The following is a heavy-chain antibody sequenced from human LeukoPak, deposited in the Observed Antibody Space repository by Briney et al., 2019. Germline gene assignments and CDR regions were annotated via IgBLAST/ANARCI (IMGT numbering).Heavy chain of an antibody. J-gene: IGHJ4*02. CDR2: IKKDGSEE. D-gene: IGHD6-13*01. CDR1: EFTFSDYW. CDR3: AKDLEDSSSWFHKGVFDY. Sequence: GGSLRLSCAASEFTFSDYWMSWVRQAPGKGPEWVANIKKDGSEEHYVDSVKGRFTVSRDNAKNSLFLQMNSLRAEDTAVYYCAKDLEDSSSWFHKGVFDYWGQGTLVTVSS. V-gene: IGHV3-7*03.